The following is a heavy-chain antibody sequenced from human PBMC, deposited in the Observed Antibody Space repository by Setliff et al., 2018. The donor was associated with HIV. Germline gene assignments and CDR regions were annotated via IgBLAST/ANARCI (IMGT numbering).Heavy chain of an antibody. V-gene: IGHV4-39*01. CDR2: ISYTGIT. J-gene: IGHJ6*02. CDR1: GGSISRGSYS. D-gene: IGHD1-26*01. Sequence: SETLSLTCTVSGGSISRGSYSWGWIRQPPGKGLEWIGSISYTGITNYNPSLKSRVTISVDTSQNQFSLKLSSVTAADTAVYYCARSKISGSNHETYGFDVWGQGTTVTVSS. CDR3: ARSKISGSNHETYGFDV.